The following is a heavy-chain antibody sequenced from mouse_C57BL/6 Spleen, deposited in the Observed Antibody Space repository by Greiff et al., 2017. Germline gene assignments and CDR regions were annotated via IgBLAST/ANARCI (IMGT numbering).Heavy chain of an antibody. Sequence: VQLQESGAELVKPGASVKMSCKASGYTFTSYWITWVKQRPGQGLEWIGDIYPGSGSTNYNEKFKSKATLTVDTSSSTAYMQLSSQTSEDSAVYYCARRERAMDYWGQGTSVTVSS. V-gene: IGHV1-55*01. J-gene: IGHJ4*01. D-gene: IGHD6-2*01. CDR3: ARRERAMDY. CDR1: GYTFTSYW. CDR2: IYPGSGST.